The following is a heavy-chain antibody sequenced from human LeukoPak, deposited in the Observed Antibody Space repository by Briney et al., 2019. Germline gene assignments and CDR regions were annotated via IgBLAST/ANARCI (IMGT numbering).Heavy chain of an antibody. CDR3: ARDRVDSSGYYYVDY. Sequence: GGSLRLSCAASGFTVSSNYMSWVRQAPGKGLEWVSVIYSGGSTYYADSVKGRFTISRDNSKNTLYLQMNSLGAEDTAVYYCARDRVDSSGYYYVDYWGQGTLVTVSS. D-gene: IGHD3-22*01. CDR1: GFTVSSNY. V-gene: IGHV3-53*01. CDR2: IYSGGST. J-gene: IGHJ4*02.